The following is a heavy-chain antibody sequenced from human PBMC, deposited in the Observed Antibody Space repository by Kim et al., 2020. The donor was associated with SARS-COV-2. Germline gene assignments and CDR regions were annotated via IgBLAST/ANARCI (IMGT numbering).Heavy chain of an antibody. V-gene: IGHV3-73*01. Sequence: GGSLRLSCAASGFTLSGSSMHWVRQASGKGLEWVGCIRSRDPYPTAYSASVKGRFTISRDDSKNMAYLQMNSLKDDDTAVYYCIGLDCRGGSCIGGYWG. CDR3: IGLDCRGGSCIGGY. CDR1: GFTLSGSS. D-gene: IGHD2-15*01. J-gene: IGHJ6*03. CDR2: IRSRDPYPT.